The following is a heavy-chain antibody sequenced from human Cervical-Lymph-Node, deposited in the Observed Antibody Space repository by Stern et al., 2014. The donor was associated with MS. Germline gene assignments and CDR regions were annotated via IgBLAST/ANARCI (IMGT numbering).Heavy chain of an antibody. Sequence: VQLVQSGAEVKKPGASVKVSCEASGYTFIGYDMHWVRQAPGQGPEWMGRMIPHSGGTIYAQKFQGRVSMTRDTSRSTAYMELRRLRPDDTAVYYCARDRGEVGAINWFDPWGQGTLVIVSS. CDR1: GYTFIGYD. CDR3: ARDRGEVGAINWFDP. V-gene: IGHV1-2*06. J-gene: IGHJ5*02. CDR2: MIPHSGGT. D-gene: IGHD1-26*01.